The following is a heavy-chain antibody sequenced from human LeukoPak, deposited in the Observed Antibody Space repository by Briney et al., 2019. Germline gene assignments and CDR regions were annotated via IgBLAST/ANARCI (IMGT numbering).Heavy chain of an antibody. Sequence: SVKVSCKASGGTISSYAISWVRQAPGQGLEWMGGIIPIFGTANYAQKFQGRVTITADESTSTAYMELSSLRSEDTAVYYCAVTTGTAASDAFDIWGQGTMVTVSS. J-gene: IGHJ3*02. D-gene: IGHD1-1*01. CDR1: GGTISSYA. CDR3: AVTTGTAASDAFDI. V-gene: IGHV1-69*13. CDR2: IIPIFGTA.